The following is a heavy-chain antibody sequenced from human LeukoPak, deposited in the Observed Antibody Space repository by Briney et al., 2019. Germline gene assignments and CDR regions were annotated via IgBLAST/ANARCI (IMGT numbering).Heavy chain of an antibody. J-gene: IGHJ6*02. CDR3: ARCIVVIPVVRGGGYYGMDV. Sequence: GGSLRLSCAASGFTFSSSAMSWVRQAPGKGLEWVSAISNNGGYTYYADSVQGRFTISRDNSKSTLCLQMNSLRAEDTAVYYCARCIVVIPVVRGGGYYGMDVWGQGTTVTVSS. CDR2: ISNNGGYT. CDR1: GFTFSSSA. D-gene: IGHD2-2*01. V-gene: IGHV3-23*01.